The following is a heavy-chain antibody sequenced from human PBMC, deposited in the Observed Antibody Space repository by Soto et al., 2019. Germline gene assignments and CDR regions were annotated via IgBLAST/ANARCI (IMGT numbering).Heavy chain of an antibody. J-gene: IGHJ4*02. V-gene: IGHV4-59*08. CDR3: ARLGGYFQALDS. CDR1: GGSITPYY. D-gene: IGHD2-21*02. Sequence: QVQLQESGPGLVKPSETLSLTCNVSGGSITPYYWSWVRQPPGKGLEWIGYIYFAGTTTYNPSLKSRVTMSVDTYENQFSLKLTSVTAADTAVYYCARLGGYFQALDSWGQGTLVTVST. CDR2: IYFAGTT.